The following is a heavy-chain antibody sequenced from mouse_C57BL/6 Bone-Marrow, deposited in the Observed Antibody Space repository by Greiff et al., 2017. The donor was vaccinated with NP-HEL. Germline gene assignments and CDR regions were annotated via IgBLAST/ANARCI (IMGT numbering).Heavy chain of an antibody. Sequence: QVQLQQSGTELVKPGASVKLSCKASGYTFTSYWMHWVKQRPGQGLEWIGNINPSNGGTNYNAKFKSKATLTVDKSSSTAYMQLSSLTSEDSAVYYCARGDGYYGFAWFAYWGQGTLVTVSA. CDR2: INPSNGGT. CDR3: ARGDGYYGFAWFAY. V-gene: IGHV1-53*01. CDR1: GYTFTSYW. D-gene: IGHD2-3*01. J-gene: IGHJ3*01.